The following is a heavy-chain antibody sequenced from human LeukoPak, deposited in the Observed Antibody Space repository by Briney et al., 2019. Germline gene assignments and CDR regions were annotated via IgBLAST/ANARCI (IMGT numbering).Heavy chain of an antibody. D-gene: IGHD3-22*01. J-gene: IGHJ3*02. V-gene: IGHV1-18*04. CDR1: GYTFTGYY. Sequence: GASVKVSCKASGYTFTGYYMHWVRQAPGQGLQWMGWISAYNGNTNFAQKYQGRVTMTTDTSTSTAYMELRSLTSDDTAVYYCARDADYDSSGYYSEAFDIWGQGTMVTVSS. CDR2: ISAYNGNT. CDR3: ARDADYDSSGYYSEAFDI.